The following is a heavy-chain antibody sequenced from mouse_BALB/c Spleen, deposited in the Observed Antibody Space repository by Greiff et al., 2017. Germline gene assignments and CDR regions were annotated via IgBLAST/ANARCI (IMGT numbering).Heavy chain of an antibody. CDR2: IDPENGDT. D-gene: IGHD2-14*01. CDR3: ALYDWFAY. J-gene: IGHJ3*01. CDR1: GFNIKDYY. V-gene: IGHV14-4*02. Sequence: EVQLQQSGAELVRSGASVKLSCTASGFNIKDYYMHWVKQRPEQGLEWIGWIDPENGDTEYAPKFQGKATMTADTSSNTAYLQLSSLTSEDTAVYYCALYDWFAYWGQGTLVTVSA.